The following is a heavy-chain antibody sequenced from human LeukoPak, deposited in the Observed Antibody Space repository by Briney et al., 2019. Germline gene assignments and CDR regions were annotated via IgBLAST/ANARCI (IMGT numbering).Heavy chain of an antibody. V-gene: IGHV1-18*01. CDR1: GYTFTSYG. CDR2: ISAYNGNT. J-gene: IGHJ4*02. D-gene: IGHD3-22*01. Sequence: PVASVKVSCKASGYTFTSYGISWVRQAPGQGLEWMGWISAYNGNTNYAQKLQGRVTMTTDTSTSTAYMELRSLRAEDTAVYYCAKPAGYYDSSEFMFRYFDYWGQGTLVTVSS. CDR3: AKPAGYYDSSEFMFRYFDY.